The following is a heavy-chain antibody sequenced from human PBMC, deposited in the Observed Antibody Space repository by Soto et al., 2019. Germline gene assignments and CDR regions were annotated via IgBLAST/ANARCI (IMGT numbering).Heavy chain of an antibody. CDR2: INAGNGNT. Sequence: QVQLVQSGAEVKKPGASVKVSCKASGYTFTSYAMHWVRQAPGQRLEWMGWINAGNGNTKYSQKFQGRVTITRDTSASTAYMELSSLRSEDTAVYYCASDRDYCTNGVCYGRNFDYWGQGTLVTVSS. V-gene: IGHV1-3*01. CDR3: ASDRDYCTNGVCYGRNFDY. D-gene: IGHD2-8*01. J-gene: IGHJ4*02. CDR1: GYTFTSYA.